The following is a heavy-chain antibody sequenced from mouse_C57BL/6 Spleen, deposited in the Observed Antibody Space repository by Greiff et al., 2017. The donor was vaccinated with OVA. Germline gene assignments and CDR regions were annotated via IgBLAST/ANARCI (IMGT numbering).Heavy chain of an antibody. V-gene: IGHV1-42*01. CDR3: ARGAAAQATFAY. J-gene: IGHJ3*01. D-gene: IGHD3-2*02. CDR1: GYSFTGYY. Sequence: EVKLQESGPELVKPGASVKISCKASGYSFTGYYMNWVKQSPEKSLEWIGEINPSTGGTTYNQKFKAKATLTVDKSSSTAYMQLKSLTSEDSAVYYCARGAAAQATFAYWGQGTLVTVSA. CDR2: INPSTGGT.